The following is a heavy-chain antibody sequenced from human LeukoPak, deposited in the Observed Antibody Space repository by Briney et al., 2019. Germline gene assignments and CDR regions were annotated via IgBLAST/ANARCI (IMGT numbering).Heavy chain of an antibody. J-gene: IGHJ5*02. Sequence: PSETLSLTCSVSGDSISSRSFYWGWIRQPPGKGLEWIGSIYYSGNTYYNPSLKSRVTLSVDTSKNQFSLKLSSMTAADTAVYLLCRHCLGYGGGDSATYSWFGPRGQGTLVTVSS. D-gene: IGHD2-21*01. CDR1: GDSISSRSFY. CDR2: IYYSGNT. V-gene: IGHV4-39*01. CDR3: CRHCLGYGGGDSATYSWFGP.